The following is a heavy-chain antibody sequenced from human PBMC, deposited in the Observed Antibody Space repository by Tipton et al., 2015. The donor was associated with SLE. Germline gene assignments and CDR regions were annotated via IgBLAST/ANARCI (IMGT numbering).Heavy chain of an antibody. CDR1: GFSFRSYE. D-gene: IGHD2-2*01. V-gene: IGHV3-48*03. CDR2: IGSSGTTI. J-gene: IGHJ6*03. Sequence: SLRLSCAASGFSFRSYEMNWVRQAPGKGLEWISYIGSSGTTIFYADSVKGRFTISRDNAKNSLYLQMNSLRAEDTAVYYCAREYCSSTSCYGYYYMDVWGKGTTVTVSS. CDR3: AREYCSSTSCYGYYYMDV.